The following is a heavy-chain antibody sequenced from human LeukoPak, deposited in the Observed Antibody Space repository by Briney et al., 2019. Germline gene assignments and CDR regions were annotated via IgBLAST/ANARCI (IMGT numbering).Heavy chain of an antibody. CDR3: TSANYGPAY. Sequence: QTGGSLRLSCAASGFTFSSAWMSWVRQAPGKGLEWVANVNQDGSGKYYVDSVKGRFTISKANAKNSLYLQMNSLRAEDTAVYYCTSANYGPAYWGQGTLVTVSS. V-gene: IGHV3-7*01. CDR1: GFTFSSAW. CDR2: VNQDGSGK. J-gene: IGHJ4*02. D-gene: IGHD5-24*01.